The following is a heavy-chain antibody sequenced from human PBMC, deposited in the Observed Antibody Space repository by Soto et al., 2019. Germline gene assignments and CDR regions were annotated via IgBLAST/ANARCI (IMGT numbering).Heavy chain of an antibody. D-gene: IGHD3-3*01. CDR1: GGTFSSYA. CDR2: IIPIFGTA. V-gene: IGHV1-69*01. Sequence: QVQLVQSGAEVKKPASSVKVSCKASGGTFSSYAISWVRQAPGQGLEWMGGIIPIFGTANYAQKFQGSVTITADESTSTAYMELRSVRAEDTAVYYCARGSPHYDFWGGGDGMDVWGQGTTVTVS. J-gene: IGHJ6*02. CDR3: ARGSPHYDFWGGGDGMDV.